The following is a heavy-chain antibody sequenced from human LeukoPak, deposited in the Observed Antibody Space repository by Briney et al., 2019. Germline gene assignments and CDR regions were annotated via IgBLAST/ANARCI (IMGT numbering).Heavy chain of an antibody. D-gene: IGHD5-12*01. CDR2: IYYSESP. CDR3: ARTRGYSGRYYYMDV. J-gene: IGHJ6*03. Sequence: SETLSLTCTVSGDFITAYFWSWIRQPPGKGLEWIGYIYYSESPKYNTSLKSRVTISVDTSNNQLSLKLSSVTAADTAVYYCARTRGYSGRYYYMDVWGRGTTVTVSS. CDR1: GDFITAYF. V-gene: IGHV4-59*08.